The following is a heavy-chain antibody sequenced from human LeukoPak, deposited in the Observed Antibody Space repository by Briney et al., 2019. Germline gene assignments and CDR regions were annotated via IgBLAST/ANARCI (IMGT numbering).Heavy chain of an antibody. V-gene: IGHV1-2*02. Sequence: GASVKVSCKASGYTFTGYYMHWVRQAPGQGLEWMGWINPNSGGTNYAQKFQGRVTMTRDMSISTAYMELSRLRSDDTAVYYCARGSRALWFGELSYWYFDLWGRGTLVTVSS. J-gene: IGHJ2*01. CDR2: INPNSGGT. CDR1: GYTFTGYY. CDR3: ARGSRALWFGELSYWYFDL. D-gene: IGHD3-10*01.